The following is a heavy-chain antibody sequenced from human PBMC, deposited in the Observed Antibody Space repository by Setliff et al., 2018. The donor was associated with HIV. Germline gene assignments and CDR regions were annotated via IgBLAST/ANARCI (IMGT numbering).Heavy chain of an antibody. Sequence: GGSLRLSCEASGFNFSSYWMSWVRQAPGKGLEWVANIKQDGSEKYYVDSVKGRFTISRDNAKNSLYLQMNSLRAEDTAVYYCARYNWNPLGYRFDYWGQGTLVTVSS. CDR1: GFNFSSYW. V-gene: IGHV3-7*03. CDR3: ARYNWNPLGYRFDY. CDR2: IKQDGSEK. D-gene: IGHD1-20*01. J-gene: IGHJ4*02.